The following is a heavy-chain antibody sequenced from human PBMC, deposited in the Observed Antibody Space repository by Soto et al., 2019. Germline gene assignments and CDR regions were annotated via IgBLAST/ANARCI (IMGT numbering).Heavy chain of an antibody. Sequence: PSQTLSLTCAISGASVSSNTASWNWIRQSPSRGLEWLGRTYFRSKWYNDYAVSVKSRIIINPDTSNNQFSLQLNSVTPEDPAVYFCAKGDNLGPKTGYAFDHWGQGIMVTVSS. CDR1: GASVSSNTAS. D-gene: IGHD5-12*01. CDR3: AKGDNLGPKTGYAFDH. V-gene: IGHV6-1*01. J-gene: IGHJ4*02. CDR2: TYFRSKWYN.